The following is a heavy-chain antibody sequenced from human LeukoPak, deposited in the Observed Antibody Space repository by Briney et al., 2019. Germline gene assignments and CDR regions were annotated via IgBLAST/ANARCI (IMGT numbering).Heavy chain of an antibody. CDR3: ARGPEYYYYMHV. V-gene: IGHV1-8*03. CDR1: GYTFTSYD. CDR2: MNPNSGNT. Sequence: ASVTVSCKASGYTFTSYDINWVRQATGQGLEWMGWMNPNSGNTGYAQKFQGRVTITRNTSISTAYMELSSLRSEDTAVYYCARGPEYYYYMHVWGKGTTVTVS. J-gene: IGHJ6*03.